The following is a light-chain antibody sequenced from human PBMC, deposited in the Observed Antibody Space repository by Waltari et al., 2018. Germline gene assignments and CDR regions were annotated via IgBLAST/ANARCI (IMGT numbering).Light chain of an antibody. V-gene: IGLV2-14*01. CDR3: SSVTSSGGV. J-gene: IGLJ2*01. CDR2: DVY. Sequence: QSALTQPASVSGSPGQAIIISCTGTGSDVGGYDYVSWYQQYPGKAPRLIIYDVYNRPSGVSNRFSGSKSDNTASLTISGLQAEDGSVYYCSSVTSSGGVFGGGTKLTVL. CDR1: GSDVGGYDY.